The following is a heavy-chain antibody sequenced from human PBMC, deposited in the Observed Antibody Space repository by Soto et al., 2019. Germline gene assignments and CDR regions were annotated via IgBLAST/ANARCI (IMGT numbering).Heavy chain of an antibody. Sequence: SETLSLTCTVSGGSISSGGYYWSWIRQHPGKGREWIGYIYYSGSTYYNPSLKCRVTISVDTSKNQLTLMLSSVTAADTAVYYCARGFPNYYDSSGYYLGYWGQGTLVTVSS. J-gene: IGHJ4*02. V-gene: IGHV4-31*03. CDR3: ARGFPNYYDSSGYYLGY. CDR1: GGSISSGGYY. CDR2: IYYSGST. D-gene: IGHD3-22*01.